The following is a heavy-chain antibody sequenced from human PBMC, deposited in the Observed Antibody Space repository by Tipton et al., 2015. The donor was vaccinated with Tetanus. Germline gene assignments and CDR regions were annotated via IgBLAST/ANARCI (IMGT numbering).Heavy chain of an antibody. CDR2: IYHTGST. CDR3: VRGRGSGAQSFGFEH. J-gene: IGHJ4*02. Sequence: TLSLTCAVSGALLSTGGYSWGWIRQPPGQGLEWIGYIYHTGSTYYNPSVRSRVSISTVGSKNHVTLRLTSVTAADTGVYFCVRGRGSGAQSFGFEHWGRGTQVLVSS. V-gene: IGHV4-30-2*01. D-gene: IGHD3-10*01. CDR1: GALLSTGGYS.